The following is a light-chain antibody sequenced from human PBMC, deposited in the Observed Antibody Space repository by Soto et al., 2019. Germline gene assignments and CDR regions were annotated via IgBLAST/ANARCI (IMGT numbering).Light chain of an antibody. Sequence: DIQMTQSPSSLSASVGDRVTITCQASQDISNYLNWYQQKPGKAPKLLIYDASNLETGVPSRFRESGSGTDFTITISSLQPEDIATYYWQQYDNLPLTFGGGTKVEIK. V-gene: IGKV1-33*01. CDR1: QDISNY. J-gene: IGKJ4*01. CDR3: QQYDNLPLT. CDR2: DAS.